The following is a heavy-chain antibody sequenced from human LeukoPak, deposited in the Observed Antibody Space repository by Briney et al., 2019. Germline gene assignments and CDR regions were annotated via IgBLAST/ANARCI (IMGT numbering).Heavy chain of an antibody. V-gene: IGHV3-23*01. Sequence: GGSLRLSCAASGFTFSSYAMSWVRQAPGKGLEWVSAISGSGGSTYYADSVKGRFTISRDNSKNTLYLQMNSLRAEDTAVYYCAKGDTYYYDSSGYFGWGQGTLATVSS. J-gene: IGHJ4*02. CDR1: GFTFSSYA. D-gene: IGHD3-22*01. CDR2: ISGSGGST. CDR3: AKGDTYYYDSSGYFG.